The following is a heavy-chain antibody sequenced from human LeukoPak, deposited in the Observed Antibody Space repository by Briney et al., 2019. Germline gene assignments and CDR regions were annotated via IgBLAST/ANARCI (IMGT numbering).Heavy chain of an antibody. CDR1: GITLSNYG. V-gene: IGHV3-23*01. CDR3: AKRGVVVRVILVGFHKEAYYFDS. CDR2: ISDSGGRT. J-gene: IGHJ4*02. D-gene: IGHD3-10*01. Sequence: GGSLRLSCAVSGITLSNYGMSWVRQAPGKGLEWVAGISDSGGRTNYADSVKGRFTISRDNPKNTLYLQMNSLRAEDTAVYFCAKRGVVVRVILVGFHKEAYYFDSWGQGALVTISS.